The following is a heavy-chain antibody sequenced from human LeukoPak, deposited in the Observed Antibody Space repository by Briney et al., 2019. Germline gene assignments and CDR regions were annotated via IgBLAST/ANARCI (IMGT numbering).Heavy chain of an antibody. D-gene: IGHD6-13*01. V-gene: IGHV3-7*01. J-gene: IGHJ4*02. CDR2: IKEDGSET. CDR3: AKVVSSSWFFDY. CDR1: GFIFKKYW. Sequence: GGSLRLSCAASGFIFKKYWMNWVRQVPGKGLECLANIKEDGSETYYADSVKGRFTISRDNPKNLLFLQINSLRVEDTAVYYCAKVVSSSWFFDYWGQGTLVTVSS.